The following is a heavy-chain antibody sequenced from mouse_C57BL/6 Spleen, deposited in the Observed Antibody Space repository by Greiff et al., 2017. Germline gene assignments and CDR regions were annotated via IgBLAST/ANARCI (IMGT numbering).Heavy chain of an antibody. Sequence: EVKLEESGGGLVQPGGSLSLSCAASGFTFTDYYMSWVRQPPGKALEWLGFIRDKANGYTTEYSASVKGRFTISRDNSQSILYLQMNALRAEDSATYYCARLGGQYYFDYWGQGTTLTVSS. CDR3: ARLGGQYYFDY. CDR2: IRDKANGYTT. D-gene: IGHD1-1*02. CDR1: GFTFTDYY. V-gene: IGHV7-3*01. J-gene: IGHJ2*01.